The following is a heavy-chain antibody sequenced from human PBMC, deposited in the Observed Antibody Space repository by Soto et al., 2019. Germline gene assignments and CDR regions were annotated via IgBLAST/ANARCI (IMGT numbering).Heavy chain of an antibody. CDR1: GYTLTSYY. CDR2: INPSGGST. CDR3: ARSIVVVTALDY. D-gene: IGHD2-21*02. Sequence: ASVKVSCKAPGYTLTSYYMHWVRQAPGQGLEWMGIINPSGGSTSYAQKFQGRVTMTRDTSASTAYMELSSLRSEDTAVYYCARSIVVVTALDYWGQGTLVTVSS. V-gene: IGHV1-46*01. J-gene: IGHJ4*02.